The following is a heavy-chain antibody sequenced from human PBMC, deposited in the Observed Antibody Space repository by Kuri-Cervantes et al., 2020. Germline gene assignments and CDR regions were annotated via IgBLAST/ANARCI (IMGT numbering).Heavy chain of an antibody. CDR1: GGTFSSYA. CDR3: ARGFRVPAMGLYYYMDV. CDR2: IIPIFGTA. J-gene: IGHJ6*03. D-gene: IGHD5-18*01. Sequence: SVKVSCKASGGTFSSYAISWVRQAPGRGLEWMGGIIPIFGTANYGQKFQGRVTITADKSTSTAYMGLSSLRSEDTAMYYCARGFRVPAMGLYYYMDVWGKGTTVTVSS. V-gene: IGHV1-69*06.